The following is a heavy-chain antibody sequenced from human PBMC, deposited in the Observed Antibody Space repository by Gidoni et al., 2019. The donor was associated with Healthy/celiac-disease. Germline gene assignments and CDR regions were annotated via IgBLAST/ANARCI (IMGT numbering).Heavy chain of an antibody. CDR1: GGSISSGDYY. D-gene: IGHD7-27*01. Sequence: PGLVKPSQTLSLTCTVSGGSISSGDYYWSWIRQPPGKGLEWIGYIYYSGSTYYNPSLKSRVTISVDTSKNQFSLKLSSVTAADTAVYYCARLTGDSLRGSFDYWGQGTLVTVSS. CDR3: ARLTGDSLRGSFDY. CDR2: IYYSGST. V-gene: IGHV4-30-4*01. J-gene: IGHJ4*02.